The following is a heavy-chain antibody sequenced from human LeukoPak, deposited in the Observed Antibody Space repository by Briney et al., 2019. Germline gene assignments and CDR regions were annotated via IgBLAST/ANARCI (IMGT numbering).Heavy chain of an antibody. J-gene: IGHJ4*02. Sequence: GGSLRLSCAASGFTFTNYAMSWVRQTPGKGLEWVSATVGSGPDTYHADSVKGRFTVSRDNSKNTLYLQMNSLRVEDTAVYYCAKDRGIISDYWGQGTLVTVSS. CDR2: TVGSGPDT. V-gene: IGHV3-23*01. CDR3: AKDRGIISDY. CDR1: GFTFTNYA. D-gene: IGHD3-10*01.